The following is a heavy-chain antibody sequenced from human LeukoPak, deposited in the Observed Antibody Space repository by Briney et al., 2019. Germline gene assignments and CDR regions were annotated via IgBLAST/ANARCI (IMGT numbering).Heavy chain of an antibody. CDR1: GFTFSSHA. V-gene: IGHV3-23*01. CDR2: ISGGRPST. Sequence: GGSLRLSCAASGFTFSSHAMSWVRQAPGKGLEWVSAISGGRPSTYYADSVKGRFTISRDNSKNTLYLQMNSLRAEDTAVYYCAKDWEYCSGGSCYSYYYYMDVWGKGTTVTISS. CDR3: AKDWEYCSGGSCYSYYYYMDV. D-gene: IGHD2-15*01. J-gene: IGHJ6*03.